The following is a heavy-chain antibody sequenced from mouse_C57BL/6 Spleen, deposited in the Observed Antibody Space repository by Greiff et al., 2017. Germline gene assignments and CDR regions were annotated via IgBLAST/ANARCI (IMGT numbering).Heavy chain of an antibody. CDR2: IDPEDGET. V-gene: IGHV14-2*01. CDR3: ARGPQLAFDY. J-gene: IGHJ2*01. Sequence: EVKVVESGAELVKPGASVKLSCTASGFNIKDYYMHWVKQRTEQGLEWIGSIDPEDGETKYAPKFQGKATITADTSSNTAYLQLSSLTSEDTAVYYCARGPQLAFDYWGQGTTLTVSS. CDR1: GFNIKDYY. D-gene: IGHD4-1*02.